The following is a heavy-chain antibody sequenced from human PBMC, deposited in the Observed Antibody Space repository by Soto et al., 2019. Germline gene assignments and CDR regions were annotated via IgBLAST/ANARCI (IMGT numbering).Heavy chain of an antibody. V-gene: IGHV3-30*18. CDR2: ISYDGSNK. CDR1: GFTFSSYG. D-gene: IGHD3-10*01. CDR3: AKDPGYYYGSGSYYYYGMDV. J-gene: IGHJ6*02. Sequence: GGSLRLSCAASGFTFSSYGMHWVRQAPGKGLEWVAVISYDGSNKYYADSVKGRFTISRDNSKNTLYLQMNSLRAEDTAVYYCAKDPGYYYGSGSYYYYGMDVWGQGTTVTVSS.